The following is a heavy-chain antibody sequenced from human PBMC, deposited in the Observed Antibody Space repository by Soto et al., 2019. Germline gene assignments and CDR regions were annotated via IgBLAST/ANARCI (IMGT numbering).Heavy chain of an antibody. J-gene: IGHJ3*02. Sequence: QVQLVQSGAEVKKSGSSVKVSCKAFGGTFSSYVISWVRQAPGQGLEWMGGIIPVFRTAKYAQRFQGRVSITVDESTTTTYMDLSSLRSEDTAVYFCATGQYGSGSDIWGQGTMVTVSS. D-gene: IGHD3-10*01. CDR2: IIPVFRTA. CDR3: ATGQYGSGSDI. CDR1: GGTFSSYV. V-gene: IGHV1-69*01.